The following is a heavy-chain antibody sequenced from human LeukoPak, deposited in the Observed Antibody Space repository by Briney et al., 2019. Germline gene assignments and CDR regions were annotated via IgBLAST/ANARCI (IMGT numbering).Heavy chain of an antibody. D-gene: IGHD3-9*01. CDR2: IYSGGST. CDR1: GFTVSSNY. CDR3: ARAKLDGPYGMDV. Sequence: GGSLRLSCAASGFTVSSNYMSWVRQAPGKGLEWVSVIYSGGSTYYADSVKGRFTISRDNSKNTLYLQMNSLRAEDTAVYYCARAKLDGPYGMDVWGQGTTVTVSS. J-gene: IGHJ6*02. V-gene: IGHV3-53*01.